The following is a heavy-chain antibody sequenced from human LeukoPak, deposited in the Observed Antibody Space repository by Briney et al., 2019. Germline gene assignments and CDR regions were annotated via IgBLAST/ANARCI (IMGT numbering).Heavy chain of an antibody. CDR1: GGSISRISYF. J-gene: IGHJ5*02. D-gene: IGHD2-2*01. CDR2: INHSGST. Sequence: SETLSLTCTVSGGSISRISYFWDWIRQPPGKGLEWIGEINHSGSTNYNPSLKSRVTISVDTSKNQFSLKLSSVTAADTAVYYCARGANIVVVPAAIGLSVWFDPWGQGTLVTVSS. V-gene: IGHV4-39*07. CDR3: ARGANIVVVPAAIGLSVWFDP.